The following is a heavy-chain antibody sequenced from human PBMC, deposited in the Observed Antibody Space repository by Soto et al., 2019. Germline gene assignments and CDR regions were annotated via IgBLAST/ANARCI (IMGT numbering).Heavy chain of an antibody. J-gene: IGHJ4*02. D-gene: IGHD1-1*01. V-gene: IGHV4-31*03. CDR3: ARATGTLRSRNCDY. CDR2: IYHTGST. Sequence: ASETLSLTCSVSGGSISTVGHYWTWIRQPPGKGLEWIGSIYHTGSTYYSKSLRSRLTMSVDTSKSQFSLRLSSVTAADTAVYYCARATGTLRSRNCDYWGQGSLVTVSS. CDR1: GGSISTVGHY.